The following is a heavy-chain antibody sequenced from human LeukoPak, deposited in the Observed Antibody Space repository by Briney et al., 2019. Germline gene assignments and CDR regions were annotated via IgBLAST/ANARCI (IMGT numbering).Heavy chain of an antibody. J-gene: IGHJ6*03. D-gene: IGHD1-1*01. V-gene: IGHV1-2*02. Sequence: GAAVKVSCKASGYTFTGYYMHWVRQAPGQGHEWMGWINPNSGGTNYAQKFQGRVTMTRDTSISTAYMELSRLRSDDTAVYYCARGPVGTTTSFYYYYYYMDVWGKGTTVTISS. CDR1: GYTFTGYY. CDR3: ARGPVGTTTSFYYYYYYMDV. CDR2: INPNSGGT.